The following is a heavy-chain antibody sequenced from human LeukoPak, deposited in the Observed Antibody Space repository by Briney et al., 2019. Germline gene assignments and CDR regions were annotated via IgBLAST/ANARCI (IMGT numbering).Heavy chain of an antibody. V-gene: IGHV4-61*08. J-gene: IGHJ3*01. CDR2: IYYTGTT. CDR1: GGSISSGDYY. Sequence: SETLSLTCTVSGGSISSGDYYWSWIRQPPGKGLEWIGYIYYTGTTDSNPSLKSRVTISLDTSKNQFSLNLSSVTAADTAVYYCARRWVYDKRAFDAWGQGTMVTVSS. CDR3: ARRWVYDKRAFDA. D-gene: IGHD3-16*01.